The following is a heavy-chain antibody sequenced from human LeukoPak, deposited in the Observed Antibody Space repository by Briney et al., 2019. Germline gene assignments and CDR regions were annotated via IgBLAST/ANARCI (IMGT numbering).Heavy chain of an antibody. V-gene: IGHV3-23*01. CDR1: GFTFSSYW. Sequence: PGGSLRLSCAASGFTFSSYWMSWVRQAPGKGLEWVSAISGSGGSTYYADSVKGRFTISRDNSKNTLYLQMNSLRAEDTAVYYCAKALGGDYGLSFDYWGQGTLVTVSS. CDR2: ISGSGGST. J-gene: IGHJ4*02. D-gene: IGHD4-17*01. CDR3: AKALGGDYGLSFDY.